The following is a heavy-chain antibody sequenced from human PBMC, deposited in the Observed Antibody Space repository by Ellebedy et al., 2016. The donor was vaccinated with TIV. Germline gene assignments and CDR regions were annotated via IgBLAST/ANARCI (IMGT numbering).Heavy chain of an antibody. CDR3: ARGGPMIFGEVIVYNWFDP. CDR2: IIPMFGIV. V-gene: IGHV1-69*04. CDR1: GGSFSSYV. D-gene: IGHD3-3*01. J-gene: IGHJ5*02. Sequence: AASVKVSCKASGGSFSSYVISWVRQAPGQGLEWMGRIIPMFGIVNYEQKFQGRVTITADKSTSTAYMELSSLRSEDRAVYYCARGGPMIFGEVIVYNWFDPWGQGTLVTVSS.